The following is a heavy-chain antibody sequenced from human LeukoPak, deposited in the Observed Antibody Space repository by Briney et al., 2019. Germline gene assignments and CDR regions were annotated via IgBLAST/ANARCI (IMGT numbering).Heavy chain of an antibody. Sequence: SETPSLTCTVSGGSISSYYWSWIRQPPGKGLEWIGYIYYSGSTNYNPSLKSRVIISVDTSKNQFSLKLSSVTAAATAVYYCTRGLTPYYDFWTGYYSTPHYYYYYMDVWGKGTTVTVSS. CDR1: GGSISSYY. V-gene: IGHV4-59*01. J-gene: IGHJ6*03. CDR2: IYYSGST. CDR3: TRGLTPYYDFWTGYYSTPHYYYYYMDV. D-gene: IGHD3-3*01.